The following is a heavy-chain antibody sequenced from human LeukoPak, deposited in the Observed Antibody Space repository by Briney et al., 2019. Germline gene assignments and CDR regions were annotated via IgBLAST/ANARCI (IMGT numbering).Heavy chain of an antibody. D-gene: IGHD5-18*01. Sequence: LSLTCAVSGASITSSNYYWGWVRQSRGKRLEWVSYISSSGSTIYYADSVKGRFTISRDNAKNSLYLQMNSLRAEDTAVYYCASGYSYGYYFDYWGQGTLVTVSS. CDR1: GASITSSNYY. V-gene: IGHV3-11*04. CDR3: ASGYSYGYYFDY. CDR2: ISSSGSTI. J-gene: IGHJ4*02.